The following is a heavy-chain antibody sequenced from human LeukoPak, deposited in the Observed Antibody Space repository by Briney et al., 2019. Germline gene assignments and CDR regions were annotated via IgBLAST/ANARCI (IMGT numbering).Heavy chain of an antibody. J-gene: IGHJ4*02. D-gene: IGHD6-13*01. Sequence: SETLSLTCTVSGGSISSYYWSWIRQPPGKGLEWIGYIYYSGSTNYNPSLKSRVTISVDTSKNQFSLKLSSVTAADTAVYYCAREKAAAGTDYWGQGTLVTVSS. CDR1: GGSISSYY. CDR2: IYYSGST. CDR3: AREKAAAGTDY. V-gene: IGHV4-59*01.